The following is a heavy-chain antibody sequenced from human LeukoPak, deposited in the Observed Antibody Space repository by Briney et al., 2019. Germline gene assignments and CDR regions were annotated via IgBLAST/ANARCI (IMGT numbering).Heavy chain of an antibody. V-gene: IGHV4-34*01. CDR3: ARGRVILYYYYGMDV. J-gene: IGHJ6*02. CDR1: GGSFSGYY. D-gene: IGHD2/OR15-2a*01. CDR2: INQSGST. Sequence: SETLSLTCAVYGGSFSGYYWSWIRQSPGKGLEWIGEINQSGSTNHNPSLKSRVTISVDTSKNQFSLKVSSVTAADTAVYYCARGRVILYYYYGMDVWGQGTTVTVSS.